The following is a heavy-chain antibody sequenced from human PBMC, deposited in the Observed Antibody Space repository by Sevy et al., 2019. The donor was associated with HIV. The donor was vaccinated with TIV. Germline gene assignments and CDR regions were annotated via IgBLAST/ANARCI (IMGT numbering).Heavy chain of an antibody. CDR2: ISLHGTNK. CDR1: GFTFSSYG. V-gene: IGHV3-30*19. Sequence: GGSLRLSCAASGFTFSSYGMHWVRQAPGKGLEWVAFISLHGTNKDYRDSVKGRFTISRDDAKNTVYVEMTSLTVEDTALYYCVRETGGSGSAGYFGDWGQGTLVTVSS. D-gene: IGHD2-15*01. J-gene: IGHJ4*02. CDR3: VRETGGSGSAGYFGD.